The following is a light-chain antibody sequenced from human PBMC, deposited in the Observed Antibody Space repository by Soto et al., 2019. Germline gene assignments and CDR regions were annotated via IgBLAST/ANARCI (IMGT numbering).Light chain of an antibody. Sequence: DIQMTQSPSSLSASVGDRVTITCRASQSIGDNLSWYQQKPGTAPNIMSYAASSLQSGVPSRFSGSGSGTDFTLTISNLQPEDFASYFCQQSFNTPPTFGGGTKVDIK. CDR2: AAS. J-gene: IGKJ4*01. V-gene: IGKV1-39*01. CDR3: QQSFNTPPT. CDR1: QSIGDN.